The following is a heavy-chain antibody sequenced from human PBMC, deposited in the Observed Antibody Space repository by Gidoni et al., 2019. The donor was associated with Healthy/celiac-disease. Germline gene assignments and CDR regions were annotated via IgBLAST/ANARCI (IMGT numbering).Heavy chain of an antibody. V-gene: IGHV3-48*02. CDR2: ISSSSSTI. CDR3: ARSRFLEWLFLIDY. Sequence: EVQLVESGGGLVQPGWSLSLSCAASGFTFSSYSMHWVRQGPGKGLEWVSYISSSSSTIYYADSVKGRFTISRDNAKNSLYLQMNSLRDEDTAVYYCARSRFLEWLFLIDYWGQGTLVTVSS. J-gene: IGHJ4*02. D-gene: IGHD3-3*01. CDR1: GFTFSSYS.